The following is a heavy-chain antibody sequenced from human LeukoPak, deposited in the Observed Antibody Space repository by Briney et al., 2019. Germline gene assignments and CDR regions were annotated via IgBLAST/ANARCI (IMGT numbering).Heavy chain of an antibody. Sequence: PSETLSLTCGVYGGSFSGYYWSWIRQPPGKGLEWIGEINDSGSTNYNPSLKSRVTISVDTSKNQFSLKLSSVTAADTAVYYCARTTEGGYTYDYFYYYYMDVWGKGTTVTISS. CDR3: ARTTEGGYTYDYFYYYYMDV. V-gene: IGHV4-34*01. J-gene: IGHJ6*03. D-gene: IGHD5-18*01. CDR1: GGSFSGYY. CDR2: INDSGST.